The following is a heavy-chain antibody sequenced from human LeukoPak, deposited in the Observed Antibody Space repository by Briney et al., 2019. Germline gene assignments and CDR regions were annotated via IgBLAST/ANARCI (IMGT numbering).Heavy chain of an antibody. CDR2: ISSGSSYI. J-gene: IGHJ4*02. CDR3: AKDPYSSSSNYIDY. CDR1: GFTFSTYS. Sequence: GGSLRLSCAASGFTFSTYSMNWVRQAPGKGLEWVSSISSGSSYIYYADSVKGRFTVSRDNAKNSLYLQMNSLRAEDTALYYCAKDPYSSSSNYIDYWGQGTLVTVSS. D-gene: IGHD6-6*01. V-gene: IGHV3-21*04.